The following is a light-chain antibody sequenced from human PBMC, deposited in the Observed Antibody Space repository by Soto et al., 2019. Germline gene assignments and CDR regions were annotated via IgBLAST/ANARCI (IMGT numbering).Light chain of an antibody. J-gene: IGLJ3*02. CDR3: CSYVGSSTWV. Sequence: QSVLTQPASVSGSPGQSITISCTGTSSDVGNYNLVSWYQQHPGKVPKLMLYEVSTRPSGVSNRFSGSKSGNTASLTISGLQAEDEADYYCCSYVGSSTWVFGGGTKLTVL. CDR2: EVS. CDR1: SSDVGNYNL. V-gene: IGLV2-23*02.